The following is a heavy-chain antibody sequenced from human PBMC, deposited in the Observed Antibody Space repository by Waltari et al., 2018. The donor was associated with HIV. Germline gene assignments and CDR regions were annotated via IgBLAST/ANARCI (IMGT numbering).Heavy chain of an antibody. CDR1: GDSVSSNSDD. V-gene: IGHV6-1*01. CDR2: TYYMYGWYN. CDR3: ARGQLDCTGSRCHSGGHEY. Sequence: VQLQQSGPGLVKPSQTLSLTCAISGDSVSSNSDDWNWIRQSPSRGREWLGRTYYMYGWYNDYALSVKSRITINPYTSKNQFSLKLNSVTPEDTAVYYCARGQLDCTGSRCHSGGHEYWGQGTLVTVSA. D-gene: IGHD2-8*02. J-gene: IGHJ4*02.